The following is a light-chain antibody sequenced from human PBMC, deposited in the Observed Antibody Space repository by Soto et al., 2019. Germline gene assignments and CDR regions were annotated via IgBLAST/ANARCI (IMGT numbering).Light chain of an antibody. CDR2: EVT. J-gene: IGLJ3*02. CDR1: SSDVGAYKY. CDR3: TSYVGNDIWV. V-gene: IGLV2-8*01. Sequence: QSALTQPPSASGSPGQSVTISCTGTSSDVGAYKYVSWYQQYPGKAPKLMIYEVTKRPSGVPDRFSGSKSGNTDSLTVSGLQAEDEADYYCTSYVGNDIWVFGGGNKVTVL.